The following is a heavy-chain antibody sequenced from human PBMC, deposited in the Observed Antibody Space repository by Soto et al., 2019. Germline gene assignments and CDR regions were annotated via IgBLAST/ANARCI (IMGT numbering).Heavy chain of an antibody. Sequence: QVQLQEMGPGLVKPSQTLTITCTVSGDSANSAYWSWIRQLPGKGLEWMGNIYHTGRTFYNPSLKSRLAISIATSKPLFSLKLRSVTASDTAVYYCARTDAYNSSFFDSWGQGTVVTVSS. CDR2: IYHTGRT. CDR3: ARTDAYNSSFFDS. V-gene: IGHV4-31*03. J-gene: IGHJ4*02. D-gene: IGHD6-6*01. CDR1: GDSANSAY.